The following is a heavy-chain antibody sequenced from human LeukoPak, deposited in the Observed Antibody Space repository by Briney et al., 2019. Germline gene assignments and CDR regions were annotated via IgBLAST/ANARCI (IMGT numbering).Heavy chain of an antibody. CDR3: ARARAGATVTTSLFDY. D-gene: IGHD4-17*01. J-gene: IGHJ4*02. CDR1: GGSISSYY. Sequence: SETLSLTCTVSGGSISSYYWSWIRQPPGKGLEWIGYIYYSGSTNYNPSLKSRVTISVDTSKNQFSLKLSSVTAADTAVYYCARARAGATVTTSLFDYWGQGTLVTVSS. V-gene: IGHV4-59*01. CDR2: IYYSGST.